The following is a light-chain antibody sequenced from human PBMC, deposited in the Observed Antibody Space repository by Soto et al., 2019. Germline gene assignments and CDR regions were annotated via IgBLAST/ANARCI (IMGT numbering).Light chain of an antibody. CDR1: QSISSW. J-gene: IGKJ2*01. Sequence: DIQMTQSPSTLSASVGDRVTITCRASQSISSWLAWYQQKPGKAPKLLIYDASSLESGAPSRFSGSGSGTEFTLTISSLQPDDFATYYCQQYNNYPYTFGQGTKLEIK. CDR2: DAS. CDR3: QQYNNYPYT. V-gene: IGKV1-5*01.